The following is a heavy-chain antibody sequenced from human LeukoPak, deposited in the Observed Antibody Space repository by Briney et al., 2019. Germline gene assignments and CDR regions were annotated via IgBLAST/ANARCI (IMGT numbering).Heavy chain of an antibody. D-gene: IGHD1-26*01. CDR1: GYTFTGYY. CDR2: ISAYNGNT. V-gene: IGHV1-18*04. CDR3: AREPSGSYPNWFDP. Sequence: GASVKVSCKASGYTFTGYYMHWVRQAPGQGLEWMGWISAYNGNTNYAQKLQGRVTMTTDTSTSTAYMELRSLRSDDTAVYYCAREPSGSYPNWFDPWGQGTLVTVSS. J-gene: IGHJ5*02.